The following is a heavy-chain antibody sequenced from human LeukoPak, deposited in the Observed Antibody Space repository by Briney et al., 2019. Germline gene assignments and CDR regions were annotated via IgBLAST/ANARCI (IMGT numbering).Heavy chain of an antibody. CDR2: IRYDGSNK. V-gene: IGHV3-30*02. D-gene: IGHD3-16*01. Sequence: PGGSLRLSCAASGFTFSSYGMHWVRQAPGKGLEWVAFIRYDGSNKYYADSVKGRFTISRDNSKNTLYLQMNSLRAEDTAVYYCASLGLIDLHYYMDVWGKGTTVTVSS. J-gene: IGHJ6*03. CDR1: GFTFSSYG. CDR3: ASLGLIDLHYYMDV.